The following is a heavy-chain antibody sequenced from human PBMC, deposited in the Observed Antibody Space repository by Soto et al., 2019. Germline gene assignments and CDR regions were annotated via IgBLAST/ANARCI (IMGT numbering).Heavy chain of an antibody. CDR2: INAGNGNT. Sequence: QVQLVQSGAEVKKPGASVKVSCKASGYTFTSYAMHWVRQAPGQRLEWMGWINAGNGNTKYSQKFQGRVTITRDTSASTAYVELSSLRSEDTAVYYCARVGIAAAGSGMDVWGQGTTVTVSS. J-gene: IGHJ6*02. CDR1: GYTFTSYA. D-gene: IGHD6-13*01. CDR3: ARVGIAAAGSGMDV. V-gene: IGHV1-3*01.